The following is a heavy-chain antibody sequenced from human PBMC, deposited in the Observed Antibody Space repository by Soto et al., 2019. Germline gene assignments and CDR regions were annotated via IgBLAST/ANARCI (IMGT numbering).Heavy chain of an antibody. CDR2: ISGSGDRT. V-gene: IGHV3-23*01. CDR1: GFTFSHHD. D-gene: IGHD3-22*01. CDR3: AKGISSASSFDH. J-gene: IGHJ4*02. Sequence: GGSLRLSCAASGFTFSHHDMSWVRQAPGKGLEWVSAISGSGDRTHYADSVKGRFTISRDNSKNMLSLQMNSLRAEDTAVYHCAKGISSASSFDHWGQGTLVTVSS.